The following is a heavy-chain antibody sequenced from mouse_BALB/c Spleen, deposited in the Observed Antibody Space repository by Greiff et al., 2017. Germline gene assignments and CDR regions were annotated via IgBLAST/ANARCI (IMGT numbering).Heavy chain of an antibody. D-gene: IGHD4-1*01. CDR3: VRHKNWAPFDY. CDR2: IRSKSNNYAT. Sequence: EVKLMESGGGLVQPKGSLKLSCAASGFTFNTYAMNWVRQAPGKGLEWVARIRSKSNNYATYYADSVKDRFTISRDDSQSMLYLQMNNLKTEDTAMYYCVRHKNWAPFDYWGQGTTLTVSS. V-gene: IGHV10-1*02. CDR1: GFTFNTYA. J-gene: IGHJ2*01.